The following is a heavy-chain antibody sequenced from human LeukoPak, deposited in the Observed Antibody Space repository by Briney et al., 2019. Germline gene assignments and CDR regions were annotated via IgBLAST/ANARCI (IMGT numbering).Heavy chain of an antibody. V-gene: IGHV4-38-2*01. Sequence: SETLSLTCAVSGYSISSGYYWGWTRQPPGKGLEWIGSIYHSGSTYYNPSLKSRVTISVDTSKNQFSLKLSSVTAADTAVYYCARHNRPATDDFWSGYYFRILSPFDHWGQGTLVTVSS. CDR3: ARHNRPATDDFWSGYYFRILSPFDH. D-gene: IGHD3-3*01. CDR1: GYSISSGYY. J-gene: IGHJ4*02. CDR2: IYHSGST.